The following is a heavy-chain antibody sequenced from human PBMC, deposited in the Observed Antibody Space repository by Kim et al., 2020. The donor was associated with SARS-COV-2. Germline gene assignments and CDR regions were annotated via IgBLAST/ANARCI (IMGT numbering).Heavy chain of an antibody. CDR3: ARERVRGVPATS. J-gene: IGHJ4*02. D-gene: IGHD3-10*01. Sequence: NANPALKRRVTISVDTSKNQFSLQLSSVTAADTAVYYCARERVRGVPATSWGQGTLVTVSS. V-gene: IGHV4-34*01.